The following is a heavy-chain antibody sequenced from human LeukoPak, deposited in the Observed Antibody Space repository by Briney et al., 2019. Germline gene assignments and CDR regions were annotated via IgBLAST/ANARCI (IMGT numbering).Heavy chain of an antibody. D-gene: IGHD1-26*01. V-gene: IGHV4-59*01. J-gene: IGHJ3*02. CDR2: IYYSGST. Sequence: PSETLSLTCTVSGGSISSYYWSWIRQPPGKGLEWIGYIYYSGSTNYNPSLKSRVTISVDTSKNQFSLKLSSVTAADTAVYYCARVGGSFRLDAFDIWGQGTMVTVSS. CDR3: ARVGGSFRLDAFDI. CDR1: GGSISSYY.